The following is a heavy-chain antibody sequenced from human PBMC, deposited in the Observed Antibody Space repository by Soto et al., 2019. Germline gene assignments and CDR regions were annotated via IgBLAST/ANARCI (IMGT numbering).Heavy chain of an antibody. V-gene: IGHV4-59*01. D-gene: IGHD5-18*01. CDR1: GGSISSYY. J-gene: IGHJ4*02. CDR3: ARGGQGYSYGFYLFY. Sequence: SETLSLTCTVSGGSISSYYWSWIRQPPGKGLEWIGYIYYSGSTNYNPSLKSRVTISVDPSKNQFSLKLSSVTAADTAVYYCARGGQGYSYGFYLFYWGQGTLVTVSS. CDR2: IYYSGST.